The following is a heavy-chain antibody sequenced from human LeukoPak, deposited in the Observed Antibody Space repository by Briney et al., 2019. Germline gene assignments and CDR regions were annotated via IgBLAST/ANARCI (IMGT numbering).Heavy chain of an antibody. J-gene: IGHJ3*01. V-gene: IGHV7-4-1*02. CDR2: INTNTGNP. CDR3: ARDHVKLGSSFHPFDAFDV. Sequence: ASVKVSCKASGGTFSSYAMNWVRQAPGQGLEWMGWINTNTGNPTYAQGFTGRFVFSLDTSVSTAYLQISSLKAEDTAVYYCARDHVKLGSSFHPFDAFDVWGQGTLVTVSS. CDR1: GGTFSSYA. D-gene: IGHD2-2*01.